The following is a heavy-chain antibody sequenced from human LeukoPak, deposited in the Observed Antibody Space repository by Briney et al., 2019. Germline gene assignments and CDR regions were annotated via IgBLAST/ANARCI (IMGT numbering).Heavy chain of an antibody. J-gene: IGHJ4*02. D-gene: IGHD1-1*01. CDR2: IVVGSGNT. CDR1: GFTFTSSA. V-gene: IGHV1-58*01. CDR3: ATDDVTTGTKTALGY. Sequence: SVKVSCKASGFTFTSSAVQWVRQARGQGLERIGGIVVGSGNTNYAQKFQERVTINRDMSTSTAYMELSSLRSEDTAVYYCATDDVTTGTKTALGYWGQGTLVTVSS.